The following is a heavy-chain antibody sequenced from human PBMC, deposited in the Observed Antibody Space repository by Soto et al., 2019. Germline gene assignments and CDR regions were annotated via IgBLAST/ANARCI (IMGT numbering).Heavy chain of an antibody. D-gene: IGHD5-18*01. CDR2: ISGSGGST. V-gene: IGHV3-23*01. J-gene: IGHJ6*02. CDR1: GFTFSSYA. CDR3: AKGLDTAMGPELYYYGMDV. Sequence: GGSLRLSCAASGFTFSSYAMSWVRQAPGKGLEWVSAISGSGGSTYYADSVKGRFTISRDNSKNTLYLQMNSLRAEDTAVYYCAKGLDTAMGPELYYYGMDVWGQGTTVTVSS.